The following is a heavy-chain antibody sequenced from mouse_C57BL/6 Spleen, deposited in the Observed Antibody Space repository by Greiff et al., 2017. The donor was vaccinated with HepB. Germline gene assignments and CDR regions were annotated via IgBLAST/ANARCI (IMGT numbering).Heavy chain of an antibody. CDR2: IHPNSGST. D-gene: IGHD1-1*01. CDR3: ARSGDYYGSSAWFAY. V-gene: IGHV1-64*01. CDR1: GYTFTSYW. Sequence: QVQLQQPGAELVKPGASVKLSCKASGYTFTSYWMHWVKQRPGQGLEWIGMIHPNSGSTNNNEKFKSKATLTVDKSSSTAYMQLSSLTSEDSAVYYCARSGDYYGSSAWFAYWGQGTLVTVSA. J-gene: IGHJ3*01.